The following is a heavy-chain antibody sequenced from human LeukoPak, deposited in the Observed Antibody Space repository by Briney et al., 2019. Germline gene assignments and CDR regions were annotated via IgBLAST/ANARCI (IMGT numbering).Heavy chain of an antibody. J-gene: IGHJ4*02. CDR2: INAGNGNT. D-gene: IGHD6-19*01. CDR1: GYTFTSYG. V-gene: IGHV1-18*01. CDR3: ARLEGGQWLALWY. Sequence: ASVKVSCKASGYTFTSYGISWVRQAPGQRLEWMGWINAGNGNTKYSQKFQGRVTITADKSTSTAYMELSSLRSEDTAVYYCARLEGGQWLALWYWGQGTLVTVSS.